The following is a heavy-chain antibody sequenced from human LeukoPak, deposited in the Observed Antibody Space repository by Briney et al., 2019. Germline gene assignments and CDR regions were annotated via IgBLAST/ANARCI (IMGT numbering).Heavy chain of an antibody. J-gene: IGHJ5*02. CDR1: GYSISSGYY. CDR2: IYHSGST. Sequence: PSETLSLTCTVSGYSISSGYYWGWIRQPPGKGLEWIGSIYHSGSTYYNPSLKSRVTISVDTSKNQFSLKLSSVTAADTAVYYCARDGGYCSGGSCYENWFNPWGQGTLVTVSS. CDR3: ARDGGYCSGGSCYENWFNP. V-gene: IGHV4-38-2*02. D-gene: IGHD2-15*01.